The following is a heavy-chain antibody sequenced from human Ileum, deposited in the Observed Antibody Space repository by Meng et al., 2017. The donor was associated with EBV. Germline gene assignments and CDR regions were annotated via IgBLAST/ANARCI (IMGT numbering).Heavy chain of an antibody. CDR1: GGSISSSNW. CDR3: ARDPTGGEDHQRV. J-gene: IGHJ4*02. Sequence: QVLLQESGPGPVKPSGTLSPTCAVSGGSISSSNWWSWVRQPPGKGLEWIGKIYHSGITIYNPSLKSRVTMSVDNSKNQFSLKLNSMTAADTAVYYCARDPTGGEDHQRVWGQGTLVTVSS. CDR2: IYHSGIT. V-gene: IGHV4-4*02. D-gene: IGHD1-14*01.